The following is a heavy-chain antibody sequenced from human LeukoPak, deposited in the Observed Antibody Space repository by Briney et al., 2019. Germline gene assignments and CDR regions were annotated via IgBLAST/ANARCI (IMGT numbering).Heavy chain of an antibody. CDR2: INPSGGST. CDR1: GYTFTSYY. D-gene: IGHD6-13*01. J-gene: IGHJ6*04. Sequence: ASVKVSCKASGYTFTSYYMHWVRLAPGQGLEWMRIINPSGGSTSYAQKFQGRVTMTRDTSTSTVYMELSSLRSEDTAVYYCASNLRELVRFSYYYYGMDVWGKGTTVTVSS. V-gene: IGHV1-46*01. CDR3: ASNLRELVRFSYYYYGMDV.